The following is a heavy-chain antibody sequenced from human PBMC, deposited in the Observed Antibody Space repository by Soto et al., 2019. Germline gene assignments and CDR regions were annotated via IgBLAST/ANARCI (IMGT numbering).Heavy chain of an antibody. CDR2: IYYSGST. J-gene: IGHJ6*02. CDR1: GGSISSGGYY. V-gene: IGHV4-31*03. Sequence: PSETLSLTCTVSGGSISSGGYYWSWIRQHPGKGLEWIGYIYYSGSTYYNPSLKSRVTISVDTSKNQFSLKLSSVTAADTAVYYCARWGYCISTSCPLAVLSYGMDVWGQGTTVTVSS. D-gene: IGHD2-2*01. CDR3: ARWGYCISTSCPLAVLSYGMDV.